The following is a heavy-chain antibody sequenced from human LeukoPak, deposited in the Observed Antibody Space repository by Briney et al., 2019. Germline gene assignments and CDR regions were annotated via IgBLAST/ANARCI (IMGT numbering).Heavy chain of an antibody. CDR1: GFTFSSYW. Sequence: GGSLRLSCAASGFTFSSYWMSRVRQAPGKGLEWVANIKPDGSDKYYVDSVKGRFTISRDNAKNSLYLQMNSLRAEDTAVYYCARADWDTAMIDYWGQGTLVTVSS. D-gene: IGHD5-18*01. V-gene: IGHV3-7*01. CDR3: ARADWDTAMIDY. J-gene: IGHJ4*02. CDR2: IKPDGSDK.